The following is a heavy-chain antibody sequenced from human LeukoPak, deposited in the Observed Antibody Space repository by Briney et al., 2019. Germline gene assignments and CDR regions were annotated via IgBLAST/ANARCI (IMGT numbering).Heavy chain of an antibody. D-gene: IGHD3-22*01. J-gene: IGHJ4*02. CDR3: ARGYDSSGYYYDYFDY. CDR2: IYYSGST. V-gene: IGHV4-30-4*01. CDR1: GGSISSYY. Sequence: SETLSLTCTVSGGSISSYYWSWIRQPPGKGLEWIGYIYYSGSTYYNPSLKSRVTISVDTSKNQFSLKLSSVTAADTAVYYCARGYDSSGYYYDYFDYWGQGTLVTVSS.